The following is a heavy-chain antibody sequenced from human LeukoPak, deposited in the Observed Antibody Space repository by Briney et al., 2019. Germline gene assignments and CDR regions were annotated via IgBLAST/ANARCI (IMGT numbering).Heavy chain of an antibody. CDR3: SRNGLVDFDY. CDR2: IRRRAYGGAA. Sequence: PGGSLRLSCTTSGFAFDDFAMSWFRQPAGKGREWVGFIRRRAYGGAAEYAASVKGRFIISRDDSKGIAYLQMNSLKTEDTAVYYCSRNGLVDFDYWGQGSRVIVSP. CDR1: GFAFDDFA. J-gene: IGHJ4*02. V-gene: IGHV3-49*03.